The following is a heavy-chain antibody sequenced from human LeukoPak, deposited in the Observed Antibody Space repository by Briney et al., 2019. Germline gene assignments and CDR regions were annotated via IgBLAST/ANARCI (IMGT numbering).Heavy chain of an antibody. CDR1: GFTFSSYA. D-gene: IGHD5-12*01. CDR3: AKDGGRYRSTYSGYEAVDAFDI. CDR2: ISYDGSNK. J-gene: IGHJ3*02. Sequence: PGGSLRLSCAASGFTFSSYAMHWVRQAPGKGLEWVAVISYDGSNKYYADSVKGRFTISRDNSKNTLYLQMNSLRAEDTAVYYCAKDGGRYRSTYSGYEAVDAFDIWGQGTMVTVSS. V-gene: IGHV3-30*04.